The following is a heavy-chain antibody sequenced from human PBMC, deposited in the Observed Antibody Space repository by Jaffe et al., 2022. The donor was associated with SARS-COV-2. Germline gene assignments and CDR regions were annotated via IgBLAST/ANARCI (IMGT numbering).Heavy chain of an antibody. J-gene: IGHJ4*02. D-gene: IGHD3-10*01. CDR2: IYYSGST. CDR1: GGSISSYY. CDR3: ATRAMVRGVTLDY. V-gene: IGHV4-59*01. Sequence: QVQLQESGPGLVKPSETLSLTCTVSGGSISSYYWSWIRQPPGKGLEWIGYIYYSGSTNYNPSLKSRVTISVDTSKNQFSLKLSSVTAADTAVYYCATRAMVRGVTLDYWGQGTLVTVSS.